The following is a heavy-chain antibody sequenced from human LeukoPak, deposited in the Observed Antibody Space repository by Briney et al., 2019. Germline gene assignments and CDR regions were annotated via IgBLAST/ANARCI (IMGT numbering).Heavy chain of an antibody. Sequence: SGTLSLTCGVSGDSISSGNYWNWVRQPPGKGLEWIGDIYQSGITNYNSSLKSRVTMSVDKSKNEFSLKLDSVTAADTAVYYCARDPRPRGGWFYFDYWGQGILVTVSS. CDR2: IYQSGIT. CDR1: GDSISSGNY. J-gene: IGHJ4*02. V-gene: IGHV4-4*02. D-gene: IGHD6-19*01. CDR3: ARDPRPRGGWFYFDY.